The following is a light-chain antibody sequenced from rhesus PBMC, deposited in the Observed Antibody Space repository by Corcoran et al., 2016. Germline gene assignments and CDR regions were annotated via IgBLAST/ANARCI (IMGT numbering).Light chain of an antibody. CDR1: QGITND. CDR2: EAS. J-gene: IGKJ2*01. CDR3: QHYYSTPYS. Sequence: DIQMTQSPSSLFASVGDRVTITCRASQGITNDLAWYQQKPGATPKLLIYEASSLQSGIPSRFSGSGFGTDFTLTISSLQSEAFATYYCQHYYSTPYSFGQGTKVEIK. V-gene: IGKV1-25*01.